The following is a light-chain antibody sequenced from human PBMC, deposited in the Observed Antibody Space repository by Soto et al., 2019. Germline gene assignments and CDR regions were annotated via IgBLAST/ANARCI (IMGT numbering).Light chain of an antibody. J-gene: IGKJ5*01. CDR3: QQRRQWPPD. Sequence: EIVLTQSPGTLSLSPGERATLSCRASQTVSSNLAWYQQKPGQAPRLLIDDGSHRASGIPARFSGSGAGTDFTLTITSLEPEDFAVYYCQQRRQWPPDFGQGTRLEIK. V-gene: IGKV3-11*01. CDR1: QTVSSN. CDR2: DGS.